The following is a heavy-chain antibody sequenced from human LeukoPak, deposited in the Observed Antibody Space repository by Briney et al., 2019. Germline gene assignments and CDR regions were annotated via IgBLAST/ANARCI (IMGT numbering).Heavy chain of an antibody. CDR2: MNPNSGNT. V-gene: IGHV1-8*01. CDR3: AIRYGSGEKYYHYYYMDV. Sequence: GASVRVSCKASGYTFTSYDINWVRQATGQGLEWMGWMNPNSGNTGYAQKFQGRVTMTRNTSISTAYMELSSLRSEDTAVYYCAIRYGSGEKYYHYYYMDVWGKGTTVTVSS. CDR1: GYTFTSYD. J-gene: IGHJ6*03. D-gene: IGHD3-10*01.